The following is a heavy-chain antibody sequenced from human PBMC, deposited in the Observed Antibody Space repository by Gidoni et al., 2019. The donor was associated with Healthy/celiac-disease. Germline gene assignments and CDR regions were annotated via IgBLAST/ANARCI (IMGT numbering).Heavy chain of an antibody. Sequence: EVQLVESGGGLVKPGGSLRRSCAASGFTFSSSSLNWVRQAPGKGLEWISSISSSSSYIYDADSVKGRFTISRDNAKNSLYLQMNSRRAEDTAVYYCARAGGGTVADDYYYYGMDVWGQGTTVTVSS. CDR3: ARAGGGTVADDYYYYGMDV. J-gene: IGHJ6*02. V-gene: IGHV3-21*01. CDR2: ISSSSSYI. CDR1: GFTFSSSS. D-gene: IGHD2-15*01.